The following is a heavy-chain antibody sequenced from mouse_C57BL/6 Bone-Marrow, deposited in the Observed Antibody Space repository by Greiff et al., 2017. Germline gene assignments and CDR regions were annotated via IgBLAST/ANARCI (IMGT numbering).Heavy chain of an antibody. Sequence: LEWIGVIYPGNSDTSYNQKFKGKAKLTAVTSTSTAYMELSSLTNEDSAVYYCTRGDGNYYYGMDYRGQGTSVTVSS. CDR2: IYPGNSDT. J-gene: IGHJ4*01. V-gene: IGHV1-5*01. CDR3: TRGDGNYYYGMDY. D-gene: IGHD2-1*01.